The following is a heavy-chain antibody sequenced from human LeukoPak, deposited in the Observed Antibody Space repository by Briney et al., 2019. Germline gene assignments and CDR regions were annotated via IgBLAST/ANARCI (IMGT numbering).Heavy chain of an antibody. CDR3: ARLAVAGIRDGNWFDP. CDR1: GYSFTSYW. V-gene: IGHV5-51*03. D-gene: IGHD6-19*01. J-gene: IGHJ5*02. Sequence: PGESLKISCKGSGYSFTSYWIGWVRQMTGKGLEWMGIIYPGGSDTRYSPSFQGQVTISADKSISTTYLQWSSLKASDTAMYYCARLAVAGIRDGNWFDPWGQGTLVTVSS. CDR2: IYPGGSDT.